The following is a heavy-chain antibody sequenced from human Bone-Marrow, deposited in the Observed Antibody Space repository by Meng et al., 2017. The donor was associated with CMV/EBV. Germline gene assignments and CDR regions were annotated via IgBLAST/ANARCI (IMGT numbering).Heavy chain of an antibody. CDR3: ARGEHCSSTSCYPHYYGMDV. CDR2: IYSGGST. J-gene: IGHJ6*02. CDR1: GFTVSSNY. D-gene: IGHD2-2*01. Sequence: GESLKISCAASGFTVSSNYMSWVRQAPGKGLEWVSVIYSGGSTYYADSVKGRFTISRDNAKNTLYLQMNSLRAEDTAVYYCARGEHCSSTSCYPHYYGMDVCGQGTTVTVSS. V-gene: IGHV3-53*01.